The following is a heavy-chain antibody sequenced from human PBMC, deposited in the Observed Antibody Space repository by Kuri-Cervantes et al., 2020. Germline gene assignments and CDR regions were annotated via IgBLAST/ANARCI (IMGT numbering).Heavy chain of an antibody. CDR3: VAVTLIG. CDR1: GFAFSKYW. V-gene: IGHV3-74*03. J-gene: IGHJ4*02. Sequence: GESLKISCAASGFAFSKYWMHWVRQAPGKGLVWVALINTDGTTTTYADSVKGRFTISRDNTKNILYLQMNSLRPEDTAVYYCVAVTLIGGGQGTLVTVSS. D-gene: IGHD3-22*01. CDR2: INTDGTTT.